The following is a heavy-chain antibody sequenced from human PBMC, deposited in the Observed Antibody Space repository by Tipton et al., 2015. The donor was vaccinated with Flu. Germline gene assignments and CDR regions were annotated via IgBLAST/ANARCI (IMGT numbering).Heavy chain of an antibody. Sequence: AVSGFTFSNYWMHWVRQVPGKGLVWVSRIKTDGSSTAYADSVKGRFTISRDNAKNTLYLQMHSLRAEDTAVYYCARDLAYGSVDYWGQGTLVTVSS. J-gene: IGHJ4*02. CDR2: IKTDGSST. CDR3: ARDLAYGSVDY. D-gene: IGHD4-17*01. CDR1: GFTFSNYW. V-gene: IGHV3-74*03.